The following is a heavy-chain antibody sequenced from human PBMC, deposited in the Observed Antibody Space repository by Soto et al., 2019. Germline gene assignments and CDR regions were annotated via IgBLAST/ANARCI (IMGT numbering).Heavy chain of an antibody. Sequence: SETLSLTCAVSGGSISSSNWWSWVRQPPGKGLEWIGEIYHSGSTNYNPSLKSRVTISVDKSKNQFSLKLSSVTAADTAVYYCARGIGSGWYELYYYGMDVWGQGTTVTVSS. V-gene: IGHV4-4*02. CDR3: ARGIGSGWYELYYYGMDV. CDR1: GGSISSSNW. CDR2: IYHSGST. J-gene: IGHJ6*02. D-gene: IGHD6-19*01.